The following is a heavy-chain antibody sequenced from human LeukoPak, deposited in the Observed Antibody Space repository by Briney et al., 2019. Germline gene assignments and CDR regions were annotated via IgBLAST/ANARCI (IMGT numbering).Heavy chain of an antibody. CDR1: GFTFSNYG. V-gene: IGHV3-30*18. D-gene: IGHD7-27*01. CDR2: ISYDGSNK. CDR3: AKDSEFWGWDY. J-gene: IGHJ4*02. Sequence: PGGSLRLSCAAPGFTFSNYGMHWVRQAPGKGLEWVAVISYDGSNKYYADPVKGLFTIPRDNSKNTLYLQMNSLRAEDTAVYYCAKDSEFWGWDYGGRGTGATVSS.